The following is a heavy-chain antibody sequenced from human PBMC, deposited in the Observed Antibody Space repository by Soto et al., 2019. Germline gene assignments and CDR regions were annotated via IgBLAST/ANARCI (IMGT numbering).Heavy chain of an antibody. CDR2: INPNSGGT. Sequence: QVQLVQSGAEVKKPGASVKVSCKASGYTFTGYYMHWVRQAPGQGLEWMGWINPNSGGTNYAQKFQGWVTMTRDTSISTAYMELSRLRSDDTAVYYCARNPSPYCSGGSCYVFDYWGQGTLVTVSS. J-gene: IGHJ4*02. CDR1: GYTFTGYY. V-gene: IGHV1-2*04. D-gene: IGHD2-15*01. CDR3: ARNPSPYCSGGSCYVFDY.